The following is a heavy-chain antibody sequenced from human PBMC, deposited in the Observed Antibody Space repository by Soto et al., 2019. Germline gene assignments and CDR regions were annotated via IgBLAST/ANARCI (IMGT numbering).Heavy chain of an antibody. CDR1: GGTFSSFT. CDR3: ARGEYCISTSCYWFDP. J-gene: IGHJ5*02. D-gene: IGHD2-2*01. V-gene: IGHV1-69*14. Sequence: QVQLVQSGAEVKKPGSSVKVSCKASGGTFSSFTITWVRQAPGQGLEWMGGIIPVFGTARYAQRFQGRVTITADKSTTSAYMQLSSLRSEDTAVYYCARGEYCISTSCYWFDPWGQGTLVTVSS. CDR2: IIPVFGTA.